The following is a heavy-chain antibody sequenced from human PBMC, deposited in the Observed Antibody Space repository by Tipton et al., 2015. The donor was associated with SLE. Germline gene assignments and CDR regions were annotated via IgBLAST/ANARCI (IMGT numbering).Heavy chain of an antibody. CDR2: IYSGGST. V-gene: IGHV3-66*01. CDR3: ARGGRDGYNPLDY. CDR1: GFTVSNNY. D-gene: IGHD5-24*01. J-gene: IGHJ4*02. Sequence: SLRLSCAASGFTVSNNYMSWVRQAPGKGLEWVSVIYSGGSTYYADSVKGRFTISRDNSKNTLFLQMNSLRAEDTAVYYCARGGRDGYNPLDYWGQGTLVTVSS.